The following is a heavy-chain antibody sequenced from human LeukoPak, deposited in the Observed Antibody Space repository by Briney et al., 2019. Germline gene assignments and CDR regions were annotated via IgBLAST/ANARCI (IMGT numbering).Heavy chain of an antibody. J-gene: IGHJ4*02. CDR1: GDSVSSNSAA. CDR3: ARGVRDFWSGYFDY. D-gene: IGHD3-3*01. V-gene: IGHV6-1*01. Sequence: SQTLSLTCAISGDSVSSNSAAWNWIRQSPSRGLEWLGRTYFRSKWYNDYAVSVKSRITINPDTSKNQFSLQLNSVTAADTAVYYCARGVRDFWSGYFDYWGQGTLVTVSS. CDR2: TYFRSKWYN.